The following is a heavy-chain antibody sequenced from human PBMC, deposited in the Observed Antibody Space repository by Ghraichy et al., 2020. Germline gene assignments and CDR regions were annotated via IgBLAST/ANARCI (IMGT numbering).Heavy chain of an antibody. J-gene: IGHJ4*02. D-gene: IGHD1-1*01. CDR2: INSDGSGT. CDR1: GFSFSNYW. CDR3: VRDGDNWVHFDY. Sequence: GESLNISCAASGFSFSNYWFHWVRQGPGKELVWVARINSDGSGTPYADPVKGRFTISRDNAKNTVYLQMNSLRAEDTAVYYCVRDGDNWVHFDYWGQGTLVTVSS. V-gene: IGHV3-74*01.